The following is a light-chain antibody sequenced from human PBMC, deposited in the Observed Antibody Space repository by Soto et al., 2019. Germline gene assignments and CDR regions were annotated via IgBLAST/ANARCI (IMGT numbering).Light chain of an antibody. V-gene: IGLV1-44*01. CDR2: SNN. J-gene: IGLJ1*01. CDR3: SSYAGSNVLYV. CDR1: SSNIGSNT. Sequence: QSVLTQPPSASGTPGQRVTISCSGSSSNIGSNTVNWYQQLPGTAPKLLIYSNNQRPSGVPDRFSGSKSGNTASLTVSGLQADDEADYYCSSYAGSNVLYVFGTGTKVTVL.